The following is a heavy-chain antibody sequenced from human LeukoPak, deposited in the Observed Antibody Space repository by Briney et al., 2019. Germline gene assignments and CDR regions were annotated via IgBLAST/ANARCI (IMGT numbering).Heavy chain of an antibody. CDR3: AREVTYHYVWGSYRWWVDY. D-gene: IGHD3-16*02. CDR2: INHSGST. V-gene: IGHV4-34*01. CDR1: GGSFSGYY. Sequence: SETLSLTCAVYGGSFSGYYWSWIRQPPGKGLEWIGEINHSGSTNYNPSLKSRVTISVDTSKNQFSLKLSSVTAADTAVYYCAREVTYHYVWGSYRWWVDYWGQGTLVTVSS. J-gene: IGHJ4*02.